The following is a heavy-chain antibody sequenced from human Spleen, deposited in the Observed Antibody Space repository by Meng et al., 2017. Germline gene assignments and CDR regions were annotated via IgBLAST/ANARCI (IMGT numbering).Heavy chain of an antibody. V-gene: IGHV3-23*01. CDR3: AKDSVQGREQWEQGDD. Sequence: GESLKISCAASGFIFDTYAMNWVRQAPGKGLEWVSSISGSGSSTYYADSVKGRFTISRDNSENTLYLQMSSLRTEDTAVYYCAKDSVQGREQWEQGDDWGQGTLVTVSS. J-gene: IGHJ4*02. D-gene: IGHD1/OR15-1a*01. CDR1: GFIFDTYA. CDR2: ISGSGSST.